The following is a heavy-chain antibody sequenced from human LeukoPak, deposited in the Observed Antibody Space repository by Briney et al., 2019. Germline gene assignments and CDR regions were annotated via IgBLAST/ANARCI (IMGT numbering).Heavy chain of an antibody. V-gene: IGHV1-2*02. J-gene: IGHJ5*01. CDR3: AILDCSSTSCYDS. CDR2: INPNSGGT. CDR1: GYTFTGYY. D-gene: IGHD2-2*01. Sequence: ASVKVSCKASGYTFTGYYMHWVRQAPGQGLEWMGWINPNSGGTNYAQKFQGRVTMTRDTSIRTAYMELSRLRSDDTAVYYCAILDCSSTSCYDSWGQGTLVTVSS.